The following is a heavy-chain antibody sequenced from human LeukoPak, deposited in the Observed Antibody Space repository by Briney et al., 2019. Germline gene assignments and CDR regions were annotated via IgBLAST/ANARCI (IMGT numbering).Heavy chain of an antibody. J-gene: IGHJ3*02. CDR1: GYSISSGYY. D-gene: IGHD1-1*01. CDR2: INHSGST. V-gene: IGHV4-38-2*02. Sequence: PSETLSLTCTVSGYSISSGYYWSWIRQPPGKGLEWIGEINHSGSTTYNPSLKSRVTISIDTAKNQFSLKLSSVTAAETAVYFCARGVNNWNIDVFDIWGQGTMVTVSS. CDR3: ARGVNNWNIDVFDI.